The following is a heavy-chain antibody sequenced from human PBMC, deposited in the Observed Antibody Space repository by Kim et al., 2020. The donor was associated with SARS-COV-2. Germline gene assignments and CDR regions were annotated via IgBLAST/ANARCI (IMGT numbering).Heavy chain of an antibody. CDR3: ARDSRDIVVVPAARGFDY. Sequence: GGSLRLSCAASGFTFSSYAMHWVRQAPGKGLEWVAVISYDGSNKYYADSVKGRFTISRDNSKNTLYLQMNSLRAEDTAVYYCARDSRDIVVVPAARGFDYWGQGTLVTVSS. D-gene: IGHD2-2*01. CDR1: GFTFSSYA. J-gene: IGHJ4*02. CDR2: ISYDGSNK. V-gene: IGHV3-30*04.